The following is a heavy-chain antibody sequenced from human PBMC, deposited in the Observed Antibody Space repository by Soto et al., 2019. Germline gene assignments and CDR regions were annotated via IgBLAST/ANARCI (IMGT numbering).Heavy chain of an antibody. CDR2: FYTTGTP. J-gene: IGHJ6*02. CDR1: GGSISSYY. Sequence: QVQLQESGPGLVKPSETLSLTCTVSGGSISSYYCSWIRQSAGKGLEWLGRFYTTGTPNYNPSLKGRLSMSTDTSKNQLSLRLTSVTAADTGVYYCARAGNQYGVDVWGQGTTVTVSS. CDR3: ARAGNQYGVDV. V-gene: IGHV4-4*07. D-gene: IGHD3-10*01.